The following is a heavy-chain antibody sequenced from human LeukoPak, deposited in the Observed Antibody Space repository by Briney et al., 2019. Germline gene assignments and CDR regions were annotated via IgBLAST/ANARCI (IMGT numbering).Heavy chain of an antibody. J-gene: IGHJ4*02. V-gene: IGHV3-23*01. CDR2: ISGSGDNT. Sequence: GGSLRLSCAASGFTFSSYSMSWVRQAPGKGLEWVSSISGSGDNTYHADSLKGRFSISRDNSKNTVYLQMNSLRAEDTALYYRAKAPGSSWAAFDSWGQGTLVTVSS. CDR1: GFTFSSYS. D-gene: IGHD6-13*01. CDR3: AKAPGSSWAAFDS.